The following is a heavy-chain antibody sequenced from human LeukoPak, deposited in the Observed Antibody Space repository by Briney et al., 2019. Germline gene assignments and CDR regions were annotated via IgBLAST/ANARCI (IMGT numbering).Heavy chain of an antibody. Sequence: PSQTLSLTCSVFGGTITSGRYYWTWIRQYPEKGLEWIGYSYYSGSTHFKPSLKSRATISLDKSKNQFSLNLTSATAADTAVYYCARATYDLLTGFYLDSWGQGTLVTVSS. V-gene: IGHV4-31*03. D-gene: IGHD3-9*01. CDR3: ARATYDLLTGFYLDS. J-gene: IGHJ4*02. CDR1: GGTITSGRYY. CDR2: SYYSGST.